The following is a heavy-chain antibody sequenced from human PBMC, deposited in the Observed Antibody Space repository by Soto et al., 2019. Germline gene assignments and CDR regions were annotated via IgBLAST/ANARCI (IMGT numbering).Heavy chain of an antibody. CDR1: GGSISSSGYY. CDR2: MFYSGST. V-gene: IGHV4-39*01. D-gene: IGHD2-2*01. Sequence: QLQLQESGPGLVKPSETLSLTCTVSGGSISSSGYYWAWIRQPPGKGLEWIASMFYSGSTFYNPSLKSRVTMSVDTSKNQLSLMLSSVTAADTAVYYCARAYCSTTSCFLPWGPGTVVTVSS. CDR3: ARAYCSTTSCFLP. J-gene: IGHJ5*02.